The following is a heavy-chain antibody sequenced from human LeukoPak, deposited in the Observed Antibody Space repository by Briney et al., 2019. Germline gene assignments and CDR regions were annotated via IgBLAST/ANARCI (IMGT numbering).Heavy chain of an antibody. CDR3: ARAPISGSYSQYFYMDV. J-gene: IGHJ6*03. CDR2: INHDGSSA. Sequence: LAGGSLRLSCATSGFTFTTFWMHWVRQAPGKGLVWVARINHDGSSANYVDSVKGRFTISRDNAKNTVYLQMNSLRSDDTALYYCARAPISGSYSQYFYMDVWGKGTTVTISS. D-gene: IGHD3-10*01. CDR1: GFTFTTFW. V-gene: IGHV3-74*01.